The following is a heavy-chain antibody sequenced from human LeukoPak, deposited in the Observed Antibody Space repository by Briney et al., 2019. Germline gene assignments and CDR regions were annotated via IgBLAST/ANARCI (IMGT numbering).Heavy chain of an antibody. Sequence: SETLSFTCTVSGGSISSSSYYWGWIRQPPGKGLEWIGSIYYSGSTYYNPSLKSRVTISVDTSKNQFSLKLSSVTAADTAVYYCARFGCSSTSCYTREPDYWGQGTLVTVSS. J-gene: IGHJ4*02. CDR1: GGSISSSSYY. V-gene: IGHV4-39*01. D-gene: IGHD2-2*02. CDR3: ARFGCSSTSCYTREPDY. CDR2: IYYSGST.